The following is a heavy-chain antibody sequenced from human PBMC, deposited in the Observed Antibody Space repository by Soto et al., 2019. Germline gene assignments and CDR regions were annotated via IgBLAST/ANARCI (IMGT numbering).Heavy chain of an antibody. V-gene: IGHV4-39*05. CDR1: GGDISNTNYY. J-gene: IGHJ4*02. CDR3: TNGLIGQGPAY. Sequence: SLTCTASGGDISNTNYYWGWIRQPALKGLDLKGRIYDIGSTYYNTSLKSRITISIVRSNDQFSLKLKCVTTADTGVYYCTNGLIGQGPAYWGQGTLVTVSS. D-gene: IGHD2-8*01. CDR2: IYDIGST.